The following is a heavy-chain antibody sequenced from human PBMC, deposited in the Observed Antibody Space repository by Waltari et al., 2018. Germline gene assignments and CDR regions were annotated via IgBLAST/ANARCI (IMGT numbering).Heavy chain of an antibody. CDR1: GFTFSSYG. CDR3: ARNYAPVGGGAFDI. Sequence: QVQLVESGGGVVQPGRSLSLSCAASGFTFSSYGLHWVRQAPGKGLEWVAVIWYDGSNKYYADSVKGRFTISRDNSKNTLYLQMNSLRAEDTAVYYCARNYAPVGGGAFDIWGQGTMVTVSS. D-gene: IGHD1-7*01. V-gene: IGHV3-33*01. CDR2: IWYDGSNK. J-gene: IGHJ3*02.